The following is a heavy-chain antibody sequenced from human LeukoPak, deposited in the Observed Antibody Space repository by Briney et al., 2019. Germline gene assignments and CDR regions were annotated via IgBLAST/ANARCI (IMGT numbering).Heavy chain of an antibody. CDR1: GFTFSSYG. D-gene: IGHD2-15*01. Sequence: PGRSLRLSCAASGFTFSSYGMHWVRQAPGKGLEWVAVIWYDGSNKYYADSVKGRFTISRDNSKNTLYLQMNSLRAEDTAVYYCAKEYCSGGSCYRNFDYWGQGTLVTVPS. J-gene: IGHJ4*02. V-gene: IGHV3-33*06. CDR2: IWYDGSNK. CDR3: AKEYCSGGSCYRNFDY.